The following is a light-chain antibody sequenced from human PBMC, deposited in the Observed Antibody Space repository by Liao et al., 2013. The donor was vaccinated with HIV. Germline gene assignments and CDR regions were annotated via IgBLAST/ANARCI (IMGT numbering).Light chain of an antibody. Sequence: SYELSQAPSVSVPPGQTASITCSGDKLANRYVCWYQQKPGQSPLLVMYRDSKRPSGIPERFSGSRSGNTVTLTISGTQTLDEADYYCQTWDNSNMIFGGGTKLTVL. CDR3: QTWDNSNMI. CDR1: KLANRY. V-gene: IGLV3-1*01. CDR2: RDS. J-gene: IGLJ2*01.